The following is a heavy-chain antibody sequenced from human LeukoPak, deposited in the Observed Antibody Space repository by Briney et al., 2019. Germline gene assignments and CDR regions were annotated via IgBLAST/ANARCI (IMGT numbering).Heavy chain of an antibody. CDR1: GFTFSDYY. Sequence: GGSLRLSCAASGFTFSDYYMSWIRQAPGKGLEWVSYISSSGSTIYYADSVKGRFTISRDNAKNSLYLQMNSLRAEDTALYYCAKDILPSGSYYGDAFDIWGQGQWSPSLQ. CDR3: AKDILPSGSYYGDAFDI. D-gene: IGHD1-26*01. J-gene: IGHJ3*02. V-gene: IGHV3-11*01. CDR2: ISSSGSTI.